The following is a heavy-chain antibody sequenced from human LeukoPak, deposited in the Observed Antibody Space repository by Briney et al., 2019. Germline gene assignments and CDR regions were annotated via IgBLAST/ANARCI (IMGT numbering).Heavy chain of an antibody. Sequence: SETLSLTCTVSGGSISSYYWSWIRQPPGKGLEWIGYIYYSGSTNYNPSLKSRVTISVDTSKNQFSLKLSSVTAADTAVYYCARSGNSWYFDLWGRGTLVTVSS. D-gene: IGHD4-23*01. CDR1: GGSISSYY. J-gene: IGHJ2*01. V-gene: IGHV4-59*12. CDR3: ARSGNSWYFDL. CDR2: IYYSGST.